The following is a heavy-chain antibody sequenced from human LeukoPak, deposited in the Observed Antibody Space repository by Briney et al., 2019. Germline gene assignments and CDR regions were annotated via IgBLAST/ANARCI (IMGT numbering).Heavy chain of an antibody. CDR3: ARDYGSSGWSRWFDP. CDR1: GYTFTSYG. D-gene: IGHD6-19*01. J-gene: IGHJ5*02. CDR2: ISAYNGNT. V-gene: IGHV1-18*01. Sequence: ASVKVSCKASGYTFTSYGISWVRQAPEQGLEWMGWISAYNGNTNYAQKLQGRVTMTTDTSTSTAYMELRSLRSDDTAVYYCARDYGSSGWSRWFDPWGQGTLVTVSS.